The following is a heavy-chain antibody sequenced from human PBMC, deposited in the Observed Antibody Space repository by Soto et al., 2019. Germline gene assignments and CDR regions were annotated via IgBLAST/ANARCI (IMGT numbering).Heavy chain of an antibody. D-gene: IGHD3-16*02. V-gene: IGHV4-31*03. CDR3: AGGGSYRYTPFED. J-gene: IGHJ4*02. CDR1: GGSVSSGCYY. Sequence: QVQLQESGPGLVKPSQTLSLTCTVSGGSVSSGCYYWTWIRQPPGNGLEWIGYIHYRGSTFYNPSLKSRVTISVYTSKNQFSLKLSCATAADTAVEYCAGGGSYRYTPFEDWGQGTLVTVSS. CDR2: IHYRGST.